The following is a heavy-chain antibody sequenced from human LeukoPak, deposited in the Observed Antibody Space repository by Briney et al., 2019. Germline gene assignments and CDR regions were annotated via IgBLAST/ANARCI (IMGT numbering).Heavy chain of an antibody. D-gene: IGHD2-21*02. CDR3: ARTNCGGDYYGWLDP. CDR2: IWYDGSNK. V-gene: IGHV3-33*01. J-gene: IGHJ5*02. Sequence: GGSLRLSCAASGFTFSSYGMHWVRQAPGKGLEWVAVIWYDGSNKYYADSVKGRFTISRDNSKNTLYLQMNSLRAEDTAVYYCARTNCGGDYYGWLDPWGQGTLVTVSS. CDR1: GFTFSSYG.